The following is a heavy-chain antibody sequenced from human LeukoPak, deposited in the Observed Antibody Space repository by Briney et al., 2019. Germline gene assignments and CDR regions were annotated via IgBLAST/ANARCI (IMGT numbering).Heavy chain of an antibody. CDR3: ARGYSNFDY. Sequence: ETLSLTCTVSGGSISSRAYYWGWIRQPPGKGLEWVSIIYSGGSTYYADSVKGRFTISRDNSKNTLYLQMHGLRAEDTAVYYCARGYSNFDYWGQGTPVTVSS. V-gene: IGHV3-66*01. J-gene: IGHJ4*02. CDR2: IYSGGST. CDR1: GGSISSRAYY. D-gene: IGHD6-13*01.